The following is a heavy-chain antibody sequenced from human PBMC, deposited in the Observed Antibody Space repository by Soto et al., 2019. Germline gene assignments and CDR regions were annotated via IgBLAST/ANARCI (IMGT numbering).Heavy chain of an antibody. Sequence: SETLSLTCTVSGGSISSYYWSWIRQPPGKGLEWIGYIYYSGSTNYNPSQKSRDTISVDTSKNQFSLKLSSVTASDTVVYYCASTEGDYDILTGYYKPGGLVALDIWGQGTMVT. J-gene: IGHJ3*02. CDR3: ASTEGDYDILTGYYKPGGLVALDI. CDR2: IYYSGST. D-gene: IGHD3-9*01. CDR1: GGSISSYY. V-gene: IGHV4-59*08.